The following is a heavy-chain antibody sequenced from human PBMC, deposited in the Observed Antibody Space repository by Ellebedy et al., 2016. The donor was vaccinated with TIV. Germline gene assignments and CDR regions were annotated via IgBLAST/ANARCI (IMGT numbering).Heavy chain of an antibody. J-gene: IGHJ6*02. CDR1: GFTFSDYY. CDR2: ISSSGSTI. D-gene: IGHD5-18*01. CDR3: AREGETAMDHGMDV. Sequence: GESLKISCAASGFTFSDYYMSWIRQAPGKGLEWVSYISSSGSTIYYADSVKGRFTISRDNAKNSLYLQMNSLRAEDTAVYYCAREGETAMDHGMDVWGQGTTVTVSS. V-gene: IGHV3-11*01.